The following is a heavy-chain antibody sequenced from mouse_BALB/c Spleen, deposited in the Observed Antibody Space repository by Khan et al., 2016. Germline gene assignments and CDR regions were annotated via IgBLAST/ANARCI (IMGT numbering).Heavy chain of an antibody. CDR1: GYSFTSYW. V-gene: IGHV1-5*01. CDR2: IYPGNSDT. Sequence: VQLQQSGTVLARPGASVKMSCKASGYSFTSYWTHWVKQRPGQGLEWNGGIYPGNSDTSYNQKFKGKAKLTAVTSACTAYMECSSLTNEDSAVYDGTRARDWYFAVWGAGTTVTVSS. CDR3: TRARDWYFAV. J-gene: IGHJ1*01.